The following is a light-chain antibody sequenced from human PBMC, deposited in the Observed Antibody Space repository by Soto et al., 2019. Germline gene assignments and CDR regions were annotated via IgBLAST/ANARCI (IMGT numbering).Light chain of an antibody. Sequence: IVVTQSAGTLSLSPGESATIACRASQSVGNNYLAWYQQKPGQAPRLLLHDASTRANGIPDRFSGSGAGTDFTLTINGLEPEDFAVYYCQQYGASSLTFGHGTRLEI. J-gene: IGKJ5*01. CDR2: DAS. CDR3: QQYGASSLT. CDR1: QSVGNNY. V-gene: IGKV3-20*01.